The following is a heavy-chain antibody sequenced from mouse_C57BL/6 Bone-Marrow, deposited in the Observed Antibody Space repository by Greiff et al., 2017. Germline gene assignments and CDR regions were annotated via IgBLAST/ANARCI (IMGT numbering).Heavy chain of an antibody. CDR3: GRWGGYPWYFDV. CDR1: GYTFTSYW. CDR2: IDPSDSYT. D-gene: IGHD2-2*01. V-gene: IGHV1-59*01. J-gene: IGHJ1*03. Sequence: VQLQQPGAELVRPGTSVKLSCKASGYTFTSYWMHWVKQRPGQGLEWIGVIDPSDSYTNYNQKFKGKATLTVDTSSSTAYLQLSSLTSEDSAVYYWGRWGGYPWYFDVWGTGTTVTVSS.